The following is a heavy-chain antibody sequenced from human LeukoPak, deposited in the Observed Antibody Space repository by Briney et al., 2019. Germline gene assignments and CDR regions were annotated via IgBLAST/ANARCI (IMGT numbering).Heavy chain of an antibody. CDR2: ISYDGTNK. J-gene: IGHJ4*02. Sequence: GGPLRLSGAASGFTFRSYAVHWVRKAPGKGLEGGAVISYDGTNKYYADSVKGRFTISRDNSKNTLYLQMNSLRAEDTAVYYCAKEANSGWYYFDYWGQGTLVTVSS. D-gene: IGHD6-19*01. V-gene: IGHV3-30*18. CDR3: AKEANSGWYYFDY. CDR1: GFTFRSYA.